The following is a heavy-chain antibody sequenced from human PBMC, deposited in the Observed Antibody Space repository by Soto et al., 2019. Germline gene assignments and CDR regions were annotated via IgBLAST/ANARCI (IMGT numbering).Heavy chain of an antibody. V-gene: IGHV2-5*02. D-gene: IGHD3-10*01. CDR2: IYWDDDK. CDR3: ARVWFGELFTNNWFDP. Sequence: SGPTLVNPTQTLTLTCTFSGFSLSTSGVGVGWIRQPPGKALEWLALIYWDDDKRYSPSLKSRLTITKDTSKNQVVLTMTNMDPVDTATYYCARVWFGELFTNNWFDPWGQGTLVTVSS. J-gene: IGHJ5*02. CDR1: GFSLSTSGVG.